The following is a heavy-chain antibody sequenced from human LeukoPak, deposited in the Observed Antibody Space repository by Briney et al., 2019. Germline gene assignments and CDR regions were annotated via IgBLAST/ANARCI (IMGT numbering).Heavy chain of an antibody. J-gene: IGHJ4*02. CDR2: IWYDGSNK. CDR1: GFTFSSYG. Sequence: GSLRLSCAASGFTFSSYGMHWVRQAPGKGLEWVAVIWYDGSNKYYADSVNGRFTISRDNSKNTLYLQMNSLRAEDTAVYYCARGTRGTSLFIDYWGQGTLVTVSS. CDR3: ARGTRGTSLFIDY. D-gene: IGHD3-16*01. V-gene: IGHV3-33*08.